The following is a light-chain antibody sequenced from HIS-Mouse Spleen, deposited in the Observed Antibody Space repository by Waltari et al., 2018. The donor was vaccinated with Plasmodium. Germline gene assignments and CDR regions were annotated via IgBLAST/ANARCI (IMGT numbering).Light chain of an antibody. CDR2: DVS. CDR3: CSYAGSYTYV. Sequence: QSALTQPRSVSGSPGQSVTISCTGTSSDVGGYNYVSWYQQHPAKAPKPMIYDVSKRPSVVPDRFSGSKSGNTASLTISGLQAEDEADYYCCSYAGSYTYVFGTGTKVTVL. CDR1: SSDVGGYNY. V-gene: IGLV2-11*01. J-gene: IGLJ1*01.